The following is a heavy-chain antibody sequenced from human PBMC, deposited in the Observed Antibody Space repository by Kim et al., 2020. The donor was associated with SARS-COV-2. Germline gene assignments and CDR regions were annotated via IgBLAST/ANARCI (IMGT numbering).Heavy chain of an antibody. CDR1: GFTFRRSW. D-gene: IGHD7-27*01. CDR3: ARDGAATGPGDAFDL. CDR2: IKQDGNEK. J-gene: IGHJ3*01. Sequence: GGSLRLSCAASGFTFRRSWMGWVRQSPGKGLEWVANIKQDGNEKYYVESVKGRFTISSDNPKNSLYLQMNSLRVEDTAVYYCARDGAATGPGDAFDLWGQGTMVTVSS. V-gene: IGHV3-7*03.